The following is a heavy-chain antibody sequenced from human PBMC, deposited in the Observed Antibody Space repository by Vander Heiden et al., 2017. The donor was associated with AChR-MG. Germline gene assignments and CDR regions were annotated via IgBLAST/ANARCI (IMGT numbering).Heavy chain of an antibody. J-gene: IGHJ5*02. V-gene: IGHV3-7*01. CDR1: GFTFSSYW. CDR3: ARLLGDYGGNGRRP. D-gene: IGHD4-17*01. Sequence: EVQLVESGGGLVQPGGSLRLSCAASGFTFSSYWMSWVRQAPGKGLEWVANIKQDGSEKYYVDSVKGRFTISRDNAKNSLYLQMNSLRAEDTAVYYCARLLGDYGGNGRRPWGQGTLVTVSS. CDR2: IKQDGSEK.